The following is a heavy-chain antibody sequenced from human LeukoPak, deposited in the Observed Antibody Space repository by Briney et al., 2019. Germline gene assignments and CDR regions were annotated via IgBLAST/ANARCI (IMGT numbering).Heavy chain of an antibody. CDR3: ARAPTYYYDSSGHRNAFDI. Sequence: GGSLRLSCAASGFTFSSYWMHWVRQAPGKGLVWVSRINSDGSSTSYADSVKGRFTISRDNAKNTLYLQMNSLRAEDTAVYYCARAPTYYYDSSGHRNAFDIWGQGTMVTVSS. J-gene: IGHJ3*02. V-gene: IGHV3-74*01. D-gene: IGHD3-22*01. CDR2: INSDGSST. CDR1: GFTFSSYW.